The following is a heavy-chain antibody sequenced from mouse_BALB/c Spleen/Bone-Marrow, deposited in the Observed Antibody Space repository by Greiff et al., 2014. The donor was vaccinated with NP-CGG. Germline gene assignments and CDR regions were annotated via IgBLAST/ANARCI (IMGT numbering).Heavy chain of an antibody. V-gene: IGHV3-2*02. CDR3: ARGHYYGYEYFDD. CDR1: GYSITNVYV. J-gene: IGHJ1*01. D-gene: IGHD1-2*01. Sequence: EVKVVESGPGLVKPSQSLSLTCTVSGYSITNVYVCNWIRQFPGNKLEWLGYISYSGSTSYIPSLKSRISITRDTSKNQFFLQLSSVTTEDSDTYYCARGHYYGYEYFDDWGAGTTVTVSS. CDR2: ISYSGST.